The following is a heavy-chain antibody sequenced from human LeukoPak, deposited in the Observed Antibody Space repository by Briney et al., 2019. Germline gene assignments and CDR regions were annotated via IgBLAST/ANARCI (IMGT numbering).Heavy chain of an antibody. V-gene: IGHV3-30*04. CDR1: GFTFSSYA. J-gene: IGHJ4*02. CDR3: ARDQAAGTFDY. Sequence: PGGSLRLSCAASGFTFSSYAMHWVRQAPGKGLEWVAVISYDGSNKYYADSVKGRFTISRDNAKNSLYLQMNSLRAEDTAVYYCARDQAAGTFDYWGQGTLVTVSS. CDR2: ISYDGSNK. D-gene: IGHD6-13*01.